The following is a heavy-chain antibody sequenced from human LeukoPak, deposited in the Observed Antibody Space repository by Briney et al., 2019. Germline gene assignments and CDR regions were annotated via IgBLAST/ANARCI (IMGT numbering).Heavy chain of an antibody. Sequence: QTGGSLRLSCAASGFTFSSYSIHWVRQAPGKGLEWVAVISYDGSNKYYADSVKGRFTISRDNSKNTLYLQMNSLRAEDTAVYYCAKDLPANYFDYWGQGTLVTVSS. CDR1: GFTFSSYS. CDR3: AKDLPANYFDY. V-gene: IGHV3-30*18. CDR2: ISYDGSNK. J-gene: IGHJ4*02.